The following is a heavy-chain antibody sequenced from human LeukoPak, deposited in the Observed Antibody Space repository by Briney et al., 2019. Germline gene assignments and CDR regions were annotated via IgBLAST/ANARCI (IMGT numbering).Heavy chain of an antibody. CDR2: IYYSGST. J-gene: IGHJ4*02. V-gene: IGHV4-31*03. CDR3: ARYDPDYYGSGTVSD. Sequence: SETLSLTCTVSGGSISSGGYYWSWIRHHPGKGLEWIGFIYYSGSTSYNPSLKSRVTISVDTSKNQFSLKLSSVTAADTAVYYCARYDPDYYGSGTVSDWGQGTLVTVSS. CDR1: GGSISSGGYY. D-gene: IGHD3-10*01.